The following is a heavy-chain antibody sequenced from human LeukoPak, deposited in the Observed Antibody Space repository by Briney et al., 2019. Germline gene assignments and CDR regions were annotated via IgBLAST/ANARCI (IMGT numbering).Heavy chain of an antibody. V-gene: IGHV1-8*01. D-gene: IGHD1-26*01. Sequence: ASVKVSCKASGYTFTSYGINWVRQATGQGLEWMGWMNPNSGNTGYAQKFQGRVTMTRNTSISTAYMELSSPRSEDTAVYYCARGLGSYTIYEAWGQGTLVTVSS. CDR1: GYTFTSYG. CDR2: MNPNSGNT. CDR3: ARGLGSYTIYEA. J-gene: IGHJ5*02.